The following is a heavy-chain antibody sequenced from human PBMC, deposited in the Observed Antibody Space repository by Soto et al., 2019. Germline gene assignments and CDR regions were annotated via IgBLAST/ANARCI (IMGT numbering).Heavy chain of an antibody. CDR2: FGGDGANI. Sequence: EVQLLESGGGLVQPGGSLRLSCAASGFTFMSSAMKWVRQAPGKGLELVSVFGGDGANIHYADSVKGRFTISRDNSKDTLYLQMDSLRAEDTAEYYCATYTQTNRVDYWGQGTLVTVSS. J-gene: IGHJ4*02. V-gene: IGHV3-23*01. CDR3: ATYTQTNRVDY. CDR1: GFTFMSSA.